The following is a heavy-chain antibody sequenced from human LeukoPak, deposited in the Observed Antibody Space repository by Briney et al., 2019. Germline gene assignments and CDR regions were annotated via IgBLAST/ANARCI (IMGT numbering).Heavy chain of an antibody. CDR1: GGSISSNTYY. J-gene: IGHJ6*02. CDR3: ARGPRGGQLAHYYYYGMDV. Sequence: PSETLSLTCTVSGGSISSNTYYWSWIRQRPGKGLEWIGYIYYSGSTYYNPSLKSRVTISEDTSKNQFSLKLSSVTAADTAVYYCARGPRGGQLAHYYYYGMDVWGQGTTVTVSS. D-gene: IGHD6-6*01. V-gene: IGHV4-31*03. CDR2: IYYSGST.